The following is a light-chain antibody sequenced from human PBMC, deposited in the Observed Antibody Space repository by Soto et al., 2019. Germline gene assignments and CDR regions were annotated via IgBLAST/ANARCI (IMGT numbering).Light chain of an antibody. CDR3: RQYADSPLT. V-gene: IGKV3-20*01. CDR2: GAS. CDR1: QSVGRNY. Sequence: ETVLTQSPGALSLSPGDRVTLSCRASQSVGRNYLAWYQHKRGQAPRLLIHGASSRATGIPERFSGSGSATEFTLTISSMEPEDFAFYCVRQYADSPLTFGGGIKVEIK. J-gene: IGKJ4*01.